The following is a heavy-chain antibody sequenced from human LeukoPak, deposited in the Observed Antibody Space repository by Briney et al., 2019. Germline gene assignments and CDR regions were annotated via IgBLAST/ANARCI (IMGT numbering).Heavy chain of an antibody. CDR1: GYSISSGYY. J-gene: IGHJ3*02. D-gene: IGHD1-14*01. Sequence: PSETLSLTCTVSGYSISSGYYWGWIRQPPGKGLEWIGSIYHSGSTYYNPSLKSRVTISIDTSKNQFSLKLSSVTAADTAVYYCARDLTRDDAFDIWGQGTMVTVSS. CDR2: IYHSGST. V-gene: IGHV4-38-2*02. CDR3: ARDLTRDDAFDI.